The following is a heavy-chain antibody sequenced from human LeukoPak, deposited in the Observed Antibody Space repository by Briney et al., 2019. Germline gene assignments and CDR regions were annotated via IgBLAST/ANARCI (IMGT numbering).Heavy chain of an antibody. V-gene: IGHV3-11*04. CDR3: ARVRYYGSAHPDY. CDR1: GFTFSDYY. Sequence: GGSLRLSCAASGFTFSDYYMSWIRQAPGKGLGWVSYISSSGSTIYYADSVKGRFTISRDNAKNSLYLQMNSLRAEDTAVYYCARVRYYGSAHPDYWGQGTLVTVSS. D-gene: IGHD3-10*01. CDR2: ISSSGSTI. J-gene: IGHJ4*02.